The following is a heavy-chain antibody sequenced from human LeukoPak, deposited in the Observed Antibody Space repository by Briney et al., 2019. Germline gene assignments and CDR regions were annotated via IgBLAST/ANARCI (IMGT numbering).Heavy chain of an antibody. D-gene: IGHD3-3*02. CDR1: GASINSFY. J-gene: IGHJ4*02. Sequence: PSETLSLTCTVSGASINSFYWSWIRQPPGKGLEFIGYIDNSGSTYYNPSLKSRVTMSVDTSKNQFSLRLSSVTAVDTAVYYCARIGPILGAAWVDYWGQGTLVSVSS. CDR2: IDNSGST. V-gene: IGHV4-59*12. CDR3: ARIGPILGAAWVDY.